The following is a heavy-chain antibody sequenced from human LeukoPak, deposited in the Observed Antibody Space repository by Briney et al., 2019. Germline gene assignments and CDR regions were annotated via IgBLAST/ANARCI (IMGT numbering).Heavy chain of an antibody. Sequence: GGSLRLSCAASGFTFNNYAMTWVRQTPGKGLEWVSTISGSGDTTYYADSVKGRFTISRDNAKNSLYLQMNSLRDEDTAVYYCASTAAYGYPPHFDYWGQGTLVTVSS. D-gene: IGHD5-18*01. V-gene: IGHV3-23*01. CDR1: GFTFNNYA. CDR2: ISGSGDTT. J-gene: IGHJ4*02. CDR3: ASTAAYGYPPHFDY.